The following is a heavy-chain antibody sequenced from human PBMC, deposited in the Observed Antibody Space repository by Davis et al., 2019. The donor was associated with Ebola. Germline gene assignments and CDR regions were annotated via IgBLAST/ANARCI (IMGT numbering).Heavy chain of an antibody. Sequence: GSLRLSCAASGFTFDDYTMHWVRQAPGKGLEWVSLISWDGGSTYYADSVKGRFTISRDNSKNSLYLQMNSLRTEDTALYYCAKAAYSSSWYWFDPWGQGTLVTVSS. J-gene: IGHJ5*02. D-gene: IGHD6-13*01. CDR1: GFTFDDYT. CDR2: ISWDGGST. V-gene: IGHV3-43*01. CDR3: AKAAYSSSWYWFDP.